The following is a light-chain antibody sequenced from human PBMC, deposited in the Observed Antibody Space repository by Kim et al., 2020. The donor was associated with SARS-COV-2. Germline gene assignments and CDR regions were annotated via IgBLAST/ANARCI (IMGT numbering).Light chain of an antibody. J-gene: IGLJ3*02. Sequence: GQSITSPCTGTSSDIGARNFVSWYQQHPGKAPKLMIYGVSERPSGVSNRFSGSKSGNTATLTISGLQAEDEADYYCSSYIRASSFGFGGGTQLTVL. CDR1: SSDIGARNF. V-gene: IGLV2-14*04. CDR2: GVS. CDR3: SSYIRASSFG.